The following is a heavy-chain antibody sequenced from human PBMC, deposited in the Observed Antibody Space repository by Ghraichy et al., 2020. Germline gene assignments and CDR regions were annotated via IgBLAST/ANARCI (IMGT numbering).Heavy chain of an antibody. J-gene: IGHJ6*02. D-gene: IGHD2-21*02. CDR2: IIPIFGTA. CDR3: ARELRVVTARGGMDV. CDR1: GGTFSSYA. Sequence: SVKVSCKASGGTFSSYAISWVRQAPGQGLEWMGGIIPIFGTANYAQKFQGRVTIPAAESTSTAYMELSSLRSEDTAVYYCARELRVVTARGGMDVWGQGTTVTVSS. V-gene: IGHV1-69*13.